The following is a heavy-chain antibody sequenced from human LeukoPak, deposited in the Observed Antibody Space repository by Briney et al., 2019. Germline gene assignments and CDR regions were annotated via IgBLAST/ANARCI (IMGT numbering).Heavy chain of an antibody. D-gene: IGHD2-21*01. CDR1: GGSISGYY. Sequence: SETLSLTCTVSGGSISGYYWSWIRQPPGKGLEWIGEINHSGSTNYNPSLKSRVTISVDTSKNQFSLKLSSVTAADTAVYYCARRGGGGVHAFDIWGQGTMVTVSS. CDR2: INHSGST. V-gene: IGHV4-34*01. CDR3: ARRGGGGVHAFDI. J-gene: IGHJ3*02.